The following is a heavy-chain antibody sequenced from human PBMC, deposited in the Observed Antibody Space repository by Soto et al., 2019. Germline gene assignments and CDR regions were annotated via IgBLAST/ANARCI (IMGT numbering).Heavy chain of an antibody. Sequence: RGESLKISCKGSGYSFTSYWIGWVRQMPGKGLEWMGIIYPGDSDTRYSPSFQGQVTISADKSISTAYLQWSSLKASDTAMYYCARVSDSGYDFTNSEYYYYYMDVWGKGTTVTVSS. J-gene: IGHJ6*03. CDR3: ARVSDSGYDFTNSEYYYYYMDV. V-gene: IGHV5-51*01. D-gene: IGHD5-12*01. CDR1: GYSFTSYW. CDR2: IYPGDSDT.